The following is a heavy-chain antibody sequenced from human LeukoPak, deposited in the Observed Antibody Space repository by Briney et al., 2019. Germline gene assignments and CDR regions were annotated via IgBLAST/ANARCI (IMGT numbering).Heavy chain of an antibody. J-gene: IGHJ4*02. CDR2: ISSSSSYI. CDR1: GFTFSSYS. D-gene: IGHD1-26*01. Sequence: KSGGSLRLSCAASGFTFSSYSMNWVRQAPGKGLEWVSSISSSSSYIYYADSVKGRFTISRDNAKNSLYLQMNSLRAEDTAVYYCASVGVGATDYWGQGTLVTVSS. CDR3: ASVGVGATDY. V-gene: IGHV3-21*04.